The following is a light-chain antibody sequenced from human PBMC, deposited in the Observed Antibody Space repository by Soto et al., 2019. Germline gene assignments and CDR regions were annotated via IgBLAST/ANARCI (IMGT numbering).Light chain of an antibody. J-gene: IGLJ1*01. V-gene: IGLV2-11*01. CDR3: CSYAGSYTYV. Sequence: QSALTQPRSVSGSPGQSVTISCTGTSSDVGGYNYVSWYQQHPGKAPKLMIYDVTKRPSGVPDRFSGSKSGNTASLIISGLQAEDEADYYCCSYAGSYTYVFAPGTKLTVL. CDR2: DVT. CDR1: SSDVGGYNY.